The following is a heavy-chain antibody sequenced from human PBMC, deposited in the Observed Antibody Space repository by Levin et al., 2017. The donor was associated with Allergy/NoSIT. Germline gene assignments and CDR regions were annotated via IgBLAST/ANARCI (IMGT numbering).Heavy chain of an antibody. D-gene: IGHD3-10*01. Sequence: PGGSLRLSCEASGFTFSSHAMSWVRQAPGKGLEWVSGISDSGGTTYYADSVRGRFTISRDNSKNTLYLQMNSLRAEDTATFYCARDYKYGGPHYWGQGTLVTVSS. CDR3: ARDYKYGGPHY. CDR1: GFTFSSHA. CDR2: ISDSGGTT. J-gene: IGHJ4*02. V-gene: IGHV3-23*01.